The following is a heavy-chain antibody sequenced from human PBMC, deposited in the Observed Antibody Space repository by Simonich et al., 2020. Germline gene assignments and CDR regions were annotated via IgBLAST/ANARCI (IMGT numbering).Heavy chain of an antibody. Sequence: QLQLQESGPGLVKPSETLSLTCTVSGGSISSSSYYWGWIRQPPGKGLEWIGSIYYSGNTYYNPSLKSRVTISVDTSKNQFSLKRSSVTAADTAVYYCARWAYSSSYFDYWGQGTLVTVSS. V-gene: IGHV4-39*01. D-gene: IGHD6-6*01. J-gene: IGHJ4*02. CDR3: ARWAYSSSYFDY. CDR1: GGSISSSSYY. CDR2: IYYSGNT.